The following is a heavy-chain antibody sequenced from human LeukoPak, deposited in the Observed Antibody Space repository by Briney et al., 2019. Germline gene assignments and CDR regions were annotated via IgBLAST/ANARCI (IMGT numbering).Heavy chain of an antibody. D-gene: IGHD4-23*01. CDR1: GGSISSYY. Sequence: PSETLSLTCTVSGGSISSYYWSWIRQPPGKGLEWIGYIYYSGSTNYNPSLKSRVTISVDTSKNQFSLKLSSVTAADTAVYYCARSGRNPRYYYYHMDVWGKGTTVTVSS. V-gene: IGHV4-59*01. J-gene: IGHJ6*03. CDR2: IYYSGST. CDR3: ARSGRNPRYYYYHMDV.